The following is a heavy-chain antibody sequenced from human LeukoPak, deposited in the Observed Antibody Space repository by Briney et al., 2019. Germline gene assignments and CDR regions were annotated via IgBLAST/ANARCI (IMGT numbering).Heavy chain of an antibody. V-gene: IGHV3-30*02. Sequence: PGGSLRLSCAASGFSFSHYGIHWVRQAPGKGLEWVTFLQYDGRDEFYADSVRGRFTLSIDKSKNTAYLQMDSLRIEDTAVYFCAQDIPKEQVPGLGPGSWGQGTLVTV. J-gene: IGHJ5*02. CDR3: AQDIPKEQVPGLGPGS. CDR2: LQYDGRDE. CDR1: GFSFSHYG.